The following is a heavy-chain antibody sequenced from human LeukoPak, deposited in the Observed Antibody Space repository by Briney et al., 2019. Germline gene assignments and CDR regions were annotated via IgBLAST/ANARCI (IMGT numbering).Heavy chain of an antibody. CDR2: IRYDGSNK. CDR3: AKDHSPYDSSGSFAAD. D-gene: IGHD3-22*01. V-gene: IGHV3-30*02. J-gene: IGHJ4*02. Sequence: GGSLRLSCAASGFTFSSYGMHWVRQAPGKGLEWVAFIRYDGSNKYYADSVKGRFTISRDNSKNTLYLQMNSLRAEDTAVYYCAKDHSPYDSSGSFAADWGQGTLVTVSS. CDR1: GFTFSSYG.